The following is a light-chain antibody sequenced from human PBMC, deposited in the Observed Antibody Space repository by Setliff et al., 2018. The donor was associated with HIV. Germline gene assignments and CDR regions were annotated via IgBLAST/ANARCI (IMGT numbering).Light chain of an antibody. Sequence: QSVLTQPPSASGTPGQRVTISCSGSGSNIGTNTVNWYQQLPGAAPKLLIYSNDQRPSGVPDRFSGSKSGTSASLAISGLQSGDEADYYCAAWDDSLNGHYVFGTGTKVTVL. CDR2: SND. CDR1: GSNIGTNT. J-gene: IGLJ1*01. CDR3: AAWDDSLNGHYV. V-gene: IGLV1-44*01.